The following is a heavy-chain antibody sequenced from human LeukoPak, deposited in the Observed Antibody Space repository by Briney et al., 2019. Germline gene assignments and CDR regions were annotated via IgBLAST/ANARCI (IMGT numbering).Heavy chain of an antibody. V-gene: IGHV4-59*11. Sequence: SETLSLTCTVSGGSISSHYWSWIRQPPGKGLEWIGYIYYSGSTNYNPSLKSRVIISVDTSKNQFSLKLSSVTAADTAVYYCAKANYDFWSGYYYRSWFDPWGQGTLVTVSS. CDR1: GGSISSHY. CDR2: IYYSGST. CDR3: AKANYDFWSGYYYRSWFDP. D-gene: IGHD3-3*01. J-gene: IGHJ5*02.